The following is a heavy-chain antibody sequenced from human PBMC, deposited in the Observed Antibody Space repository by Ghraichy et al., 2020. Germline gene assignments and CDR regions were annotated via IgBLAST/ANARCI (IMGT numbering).Heavy chain of an antibody. J-gene: IGHJ4*02. D-gene: IGHD3-22*01. CDR1: GGSISSFY. CDR3: ARARNYDSSGSFDY. V-gene: IGHV4-4*07. Sequence: SETLYLTCAVSGGSISSFYWIWIRQPAGKGLEWIGRIYTSGSTNYNPSLKSRVTMSVDTSKNQFSLKLSSVTAADTAVYYCARARNYDSSGSFDYWGQGTLVTVSS. CDR2: IYTSGST.